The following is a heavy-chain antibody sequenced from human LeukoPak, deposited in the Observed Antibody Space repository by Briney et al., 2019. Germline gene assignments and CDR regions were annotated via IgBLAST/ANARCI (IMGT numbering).Heavy chain of an antibody. D-gene: IGHD7-27*01. CDR1: GFTFSTYN. V-gene: IGHV3-21*06. CDR3: ARDLPGVPIDH. Sequence: GGSLRLSCAASGFTFSTYNMNWIRQAPGKGLEWVSSITTGSTDIYYADSLKGRFTISRDDAKNSVYLQMNSLRVEDTTVYYCARDLPGVPIDHWGQGILVTVSS. CDR2: ITTGSTDI. J-gene: IGHJ4*02.